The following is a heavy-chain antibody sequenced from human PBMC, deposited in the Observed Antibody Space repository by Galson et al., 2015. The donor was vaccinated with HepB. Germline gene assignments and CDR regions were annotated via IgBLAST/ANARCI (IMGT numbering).Heavy chain of an antibody. J-gene: IGHJ6*02. CDR2: IKSNTDGGTT. CDR3: TTDRLWATPPDTARVKGPGLGGYYYYGMDV. D-gene: IGHD5-18*01. CDR1: GFTFSNAW. Sequence: SLRLSCAASGFTFSNAWMSWVRQAPGKGLEWVGRIKSNTDGGTTAYAAPVKGRFTISRDDSNNTLYLQMNSLKTEDTAVYYCTTDRLWATPPDTARVKGPGLGGYYYYGMDVWGQGTTVTVSS. V-gene: IGHV3-15*01.